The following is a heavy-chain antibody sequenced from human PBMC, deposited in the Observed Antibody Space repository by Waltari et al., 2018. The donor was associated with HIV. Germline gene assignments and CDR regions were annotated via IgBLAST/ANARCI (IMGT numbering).Heavy chain of an antibody. CDR2: ISHIGEA. J-gene: IGHJ4*02. V-gene: IGHV4-34*01. Sequence: QQHLQQWGAGLVKPSETLSLTCAVYVGSFNDYYWTWIRQLPGKGLEWIGEISHIGEANYKSAFRVRVTMSVNTAKNQVSLKLFSVTSADTAVYYCARGTTGLRLPRRYFDYWGQGTLVAVSS. CDR1: VGSFNDYY. D-gene: IGHD1-1*01. CDR3: ARGTTGLRLPRRYFDY.